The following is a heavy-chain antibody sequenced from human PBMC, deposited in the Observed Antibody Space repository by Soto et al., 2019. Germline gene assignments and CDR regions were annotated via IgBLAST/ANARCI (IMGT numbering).Heavy chain of an antibody. Sequence: GGSLRLSCAASGFTFSSYAMSWVRQAPGKGLEWVSAISGSGGSTYYADSVKGRFTISRDNSKNTLYLQMNSLRAEDTAVYYCAKDPRPYYDILTGTTRQVWGQGTTVTVSS. CDR2: ISGSGGST. J-gene: IGHJ6*02. V-gene: IGHV3-23*01. CDR3: AKDPRPYYDILTGTTRQV. CDR1: GFTFSSYA. D-gene: IGHD3-9*01.